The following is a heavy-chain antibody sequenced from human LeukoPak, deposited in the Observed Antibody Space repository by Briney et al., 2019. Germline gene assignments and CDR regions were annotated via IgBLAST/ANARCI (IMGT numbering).Heavy chain of an antibody. D-gene: IGHD2-15*01. Sequence: GGSLRLSCADSGFTFSSYSMNWVRQAPGKGLEWISYISSSSNTIYYADSVKGRFTISRDNGKSSLYLQMNSLRDEDTAVYYCARKGYCSGGTCGFFDPWGQGTLVTVSS. CDR1: GFTFSSYS. V-gene: IGHV3-48*02. CDR2: ISSSSNTI. CDR3: ARKGYCSGGTCGFFDP. J-gene: IGHJ5*02.